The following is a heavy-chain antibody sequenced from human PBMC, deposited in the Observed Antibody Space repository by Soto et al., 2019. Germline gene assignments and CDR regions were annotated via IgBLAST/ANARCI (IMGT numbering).Heavy chain of an antibody. CDR2: INHVGSP. Sequence: QVQLHQWGAGLLKPSEILSLTCAVYNGSFMGYYWTWVRQPPGKGLEWIGEINHVGSPKYNPSLKSRVVISIDTSKQQFSLRLNSLTAADTAVYYCASLSGGRFLDKGDYWGQGIQVTVSS. CDR3: ASLSGGRFLDKGDY. D-gene: IGHD3-3*01. V-gene: IGHV4-34*01. CDR1: NGSFMGYY. J-gene: IGHJ4*02.